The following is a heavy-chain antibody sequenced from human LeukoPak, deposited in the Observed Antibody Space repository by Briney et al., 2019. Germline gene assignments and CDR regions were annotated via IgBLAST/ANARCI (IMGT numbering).Heavy chain of an antibody. V-gene: IGHV4-34*01. CDR1: GGSFSGYY. CDR2: INHSGST. Sequence: SETLSLTCAVYGGSFSGYYWSWIRQPPGKGLEWIGEINHSGSTNYNPSLKSRVTISVDTSKNQFSLKLSSVTAADTAVYYCARDDSSGYYVDAFDIWGQGTMVTVSS. D-gene: IGHD3-22*01. J-gene: IGHJ3*02. CDR3: ARDDSSGYYVDAFDI.